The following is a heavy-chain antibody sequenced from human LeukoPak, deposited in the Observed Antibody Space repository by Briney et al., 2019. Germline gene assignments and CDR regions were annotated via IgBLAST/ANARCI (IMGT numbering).Heavy chain of an antibody. CDR2: IYYSGST. CDR3: ARHHGPYYYYGMDV. V-gene: IGHV4-59*08. J-gene: IGHJ6*02. Sequence: SETLSLTCTVSGGSISSYYWSWIRQPPGKGLEWIGYIYYSGSTNYNPSLKSRVTISVDTSKNQFSLKLSSVTAADTAVHYCARHHGPYYYYGMDVWGQGTTVTVSS. CDR1: GGSISSYY.